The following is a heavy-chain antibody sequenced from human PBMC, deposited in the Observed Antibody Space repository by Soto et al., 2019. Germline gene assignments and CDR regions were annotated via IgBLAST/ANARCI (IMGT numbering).Heavy chain of an antibody. CDR2: ITAYSGNT. D-gene: IGHD6-19*01. CDR3: ARAASSGWNDY. V-gene: IGHV1-18*01. CDR1: GYTFTSYG. J-gene: IGHJ4*02. Sequence: GASVKVSCKASGYTFTSYGICWVRQAPGQGLEWMGWITAYSGNTNYAQKFQGRITVTTDTSTSTAYMELRSLRSDDTAVYYCARAASSGWNDYWGQGTPVTVS.